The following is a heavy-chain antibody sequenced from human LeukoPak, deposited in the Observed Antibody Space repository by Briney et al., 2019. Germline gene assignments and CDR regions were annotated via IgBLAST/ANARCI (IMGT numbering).Heavy chain of an antibody. CDR3: ARDKRCQHLAGCFDY. Sequence: PTGSLSLSCAASGFTFSSYWMSWVRQAPGKGLEWVANIKQAGSEEVYVDSVKGRINIARDNAKKSLYLQMNSLRSEDTAVYYCARDKRCQHLAGCFDYWGQGALVTVSS. D-gene: IGHD2-15*01. CDR2: IKQAGSEE. V-gene: IGHV3-7*01. CDR1: GFTFSSYW. J-gene: IGHJ4*02.